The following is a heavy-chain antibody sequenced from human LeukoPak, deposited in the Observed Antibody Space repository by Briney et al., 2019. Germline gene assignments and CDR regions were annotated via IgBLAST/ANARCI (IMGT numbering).Heavy chain of an antibody. CDR1: GFTFSSYG. J-gene: IGHJ4*02. D-gene: IGHD4-17*01. V-gene: IGHV3-23*01. Sequence: AGGSLRLSCAASGFTFSSYGMSWVRQAPGKGLEWVSAISGSGGSTYYADSVKGRFTISRDNSKNTLYLQMNSLRAEDTAVYYCARDHGDYWRFGILAFDYWGQGTLVTVSS. CDR3: ARDHGDYWRFGILAFDY. CDR2: ISGSGGST.